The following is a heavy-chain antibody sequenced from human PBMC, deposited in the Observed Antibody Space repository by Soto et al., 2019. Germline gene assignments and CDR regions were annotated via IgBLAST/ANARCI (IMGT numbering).Heavy chain of an antibody. J-gene: IGHJ4*02. Sequence: QVQLVQSGAEVKEPGASVKVSCKASGYTLTNYDINWVRQATGQGPEWMGWMTPDSGDTGYVPNFQGRVTMTRSTSISTAYMELSDLRSEDTAVYYCARSRGGTGVHFDYWGQGTLVTVSS. CDR2: MTPDSGDT. CDR1: GYTLTNYD. V-gene: IGHV1-8*01. CDR3: ARSRGGTGVHFDY. D-gene: IGHD7-27*01.